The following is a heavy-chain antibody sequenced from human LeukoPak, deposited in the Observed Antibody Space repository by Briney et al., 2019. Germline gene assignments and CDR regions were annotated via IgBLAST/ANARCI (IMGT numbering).Heavy chain of an antibody. CDR1: GFTVSSNY. Sequence: GGSLRLSCAASGFTVSSNYMSWVRQAPGKGLEWVSVIYSGGSTYYADSVKGRYTISRDNSKNTLYLQMNSLRAEDTAVYYCARDKREDGMDVWGQGTTVTVSS. CDR3: ARDKREDGMDV. J-gene: IGHJ6*02. V-gene: IGHV3-66*01. D-gene: IGHD1-26*01. CDR2: IYSGGST.